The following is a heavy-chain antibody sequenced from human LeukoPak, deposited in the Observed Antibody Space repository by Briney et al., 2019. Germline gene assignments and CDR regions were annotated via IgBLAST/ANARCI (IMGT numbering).Heavy chain of an antibody. Sequence: SETLSLTCTVSGDSISSYSYYWAWSRQPPGKGLEWIGSILFRGAPYYNPSLKPRIIMSVDTSQNHFSLKLTSVTAADTAVYFCARESGDTRTVNSFDFWGRGTLITVSS. V-gene: IGHV4-39*07. J-gene: IGHJ4*01. D-gene: IGHD2-21*01. CDR1: GDSISSYSYY. CDR2: ILFRGAP. CDR3: ARESGDTRTVNSFDF.